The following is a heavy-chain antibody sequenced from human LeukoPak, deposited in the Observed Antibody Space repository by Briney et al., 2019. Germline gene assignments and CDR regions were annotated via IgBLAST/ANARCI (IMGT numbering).Heavy chain of an antibody. V-gene: IGHV3-7*01. CDR3: ARIYCSGGSCFDY. CDR2: IKQDGSEK. CDR1: GFTFSSYW. D-gene: IGHD2-15*01. Sequence: PGWSLRLSCAASGFTFSSYWMSWVRQAPGKGLEWVANIKQDGSEKYYVDSVKGRFTISRDNAKNSLYLQMNNLRAEDTAVYYCARIYCSGGSCFDYWGQGTLVTVSS. J-gene: IGHJ4*02.